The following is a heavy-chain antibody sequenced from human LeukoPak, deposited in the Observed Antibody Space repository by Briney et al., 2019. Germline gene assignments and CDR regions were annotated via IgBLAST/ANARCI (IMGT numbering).Heavy chain of an antibody. Sequence: ASVKVSCKASGYTFTSYGISWVRQAPGQGLEWMGWISAYNGNTNYAQKLQGRVTMTTDTSTSTAYMELRSLRSDDTAVYYCARGDGGAVGVDNPVGSLAAFYMDVWGKGTTVTVSS. D-gene: IGHD3-3*01. V-gene: IGHV1-18*01. CDR1: GYTFTSYG. CDR3: ARGDGGAVGVDNPVGSLAAFYMDV. J-gene: IGHJ6*03. CDR2: ISAYNGNT.